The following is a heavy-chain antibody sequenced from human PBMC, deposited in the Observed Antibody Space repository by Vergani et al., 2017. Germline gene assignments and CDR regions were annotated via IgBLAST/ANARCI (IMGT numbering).Heavy chain of an antibody. J-gene: IGHJ4*02. CDR3: TGDGTYYYGSGNYYVFEY. CDR1: GYTFFNYG. D-gene: IGHD3-10*01. CDR2: IRADNGDT. Sequence: QVQLVQSGPEMKQPGASVKVSCKASGYTFFNYGVNWIRRAPGQGFEWLGWIRADNGDTRYAPRLQDRLTLTTDASTSTAYMELRSLKSDDTAVYYCTGDGTYYYGSGNYYVFEYWGQGTLVTVSS. V-gene: IGHV1-18*04.